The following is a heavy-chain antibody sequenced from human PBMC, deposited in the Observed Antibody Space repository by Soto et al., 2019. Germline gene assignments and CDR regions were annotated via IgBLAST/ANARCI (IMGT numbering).Heavy chain of an antibody. J-gene: IGHJ4*02. CDR3: ASRDPGTCVVY. CDR2: IYRTGST. CDR1: GGSFTSNNW. D-gene: IGHD1-7*01. Sequence: TLSLTCAVSGGSFTSNNWWTWVRQPPGQGLEWIGEIYRTGSTNYNPSLKSRVTISLDKSENQFSLKVTSLTAADTAVYYCASRDPGTCVVYWGQGTLVTVSS. V-gene: IGHV4-4*02.